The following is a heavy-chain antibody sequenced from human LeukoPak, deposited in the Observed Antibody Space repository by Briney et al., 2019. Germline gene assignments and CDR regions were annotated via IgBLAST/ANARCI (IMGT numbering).Heavy chain of an antibody. Sequence: GGSLRLSCAASGFIFSDYILDWVRQAPGKGLEGIGRIRRKRNGYTTEFAASVKGRFTISRDDSEKSMYLHMNNVKTEDTAVYYCSREGAQGDQSAFDVWGQGTMVTVSS. D-gene: IGHD2-21*01. J-gene: IGHJ3*01. CDR2: IRRKRNGYTT. CDR1: GFIFSDYI. V-gene: IGHV3-72*01. CDR3: SREGAQGDQSAFDV.